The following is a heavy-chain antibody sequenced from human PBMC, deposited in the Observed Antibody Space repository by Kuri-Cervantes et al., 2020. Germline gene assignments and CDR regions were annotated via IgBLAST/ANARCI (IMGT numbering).Heavy chain of an antibody. D-gene: IGHD3-16*01. V-gene: IGHV1-69*06. J-gene: IGHJ4*02. CDR2: IIPIFGTA. CDR1: GGTFSSYA. CDR3: ANRRMGGTLDY. Sequence: SVKVSCKASGGTFSSYAISWVRQAPGQGLEWMGGIIPIFGTANYAQKFQGRVTITADKSTSTAYMELSSLRSEDTAVYYCANRRMGGTLDYWAREPWSPSPQ.